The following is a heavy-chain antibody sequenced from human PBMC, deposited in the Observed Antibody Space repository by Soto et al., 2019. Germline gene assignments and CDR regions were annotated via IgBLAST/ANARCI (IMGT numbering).Heavy chain of an antibody. D-gene: IGHD2-15*01. V-gene: IGHV3-7*05. Sequence: PGGSLRLSCTASGFTFSDYWMNLVRQAPGKGREWVASIKQDGGEKMYVDSVKDRSTIFRDTDDNSLYLQMASLRGEDTAVYYCARDGVAPAIYFDCWAQGAXVTVSS. CDR3: ARDGVAPAIYFDC. CDR2: IKQDGGEK. J-gene: IGHJ4*02. CDR1: GFTFSDYW.